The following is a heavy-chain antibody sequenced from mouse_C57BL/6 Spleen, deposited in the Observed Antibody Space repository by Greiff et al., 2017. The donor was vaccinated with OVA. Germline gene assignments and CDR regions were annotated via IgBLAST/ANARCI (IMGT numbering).Heavy chain of an antibody. V-gene: IGHV1-64*01. CDR2: IHPNSGST. CDR3: ARFDYGNYVDAMDY. CDR1: GYTFTSYW. Sequence: QVQLQQPGAELVKPGASVKLSCKASGYTFTSYWMHWVKQRPGQGLEWIGMIHPNSGSTNYNEKFKSKATLTVDKSSSTAYMQLSSLTSEDSAVYYCARFDYGNYVDAMDYWGQGTSVTVSS. D-gene: IGHD2-1*01. J-gene: IGHJ4*01.